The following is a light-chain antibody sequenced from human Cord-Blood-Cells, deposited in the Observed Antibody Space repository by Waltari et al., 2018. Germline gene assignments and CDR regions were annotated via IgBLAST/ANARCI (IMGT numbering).Light chain of an antibody. Sequence: DIQMTQSPSTLSASVVDRVHITSRASQSISSWLAWYQQKPGKAPKLLIYKASSLESGVPSRFSGSGSGTEFTLTISSLQPDDFATYYCQQYNSYSRTFGQGTKVEIK. CDR1: QSISSW. J-gene: IGKJ1*01. CDR2: KAS. CDR3: QQYNSYSRT. V-gene: IGKV1-5*03.